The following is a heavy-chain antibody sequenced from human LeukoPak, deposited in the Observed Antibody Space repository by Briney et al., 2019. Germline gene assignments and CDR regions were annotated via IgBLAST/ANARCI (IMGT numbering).Heavy chain of an antibody. Sequence: PSETLSLTCTVSCGSISSSSYYWGWIRQPPGKGLEWIGSIYYSGSTYYNPSLKSRGTISVDTSKNQFSLKLSSVTAADTAVYYCASLPVLRYFDWLFHPPAFDYWGQGTLVTVSS. V-gene: IGHV4-39*01. D-gene: IGHD3-9*01. CDR1: CGSISSSSYY. CDR2: IYYSGST. J-gene: IGHJ4*02. CDR3: ASLPVLRYFDWLFHPPAFDY.